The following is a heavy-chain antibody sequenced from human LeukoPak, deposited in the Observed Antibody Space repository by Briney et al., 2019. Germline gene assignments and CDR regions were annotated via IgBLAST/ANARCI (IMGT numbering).Heavy chain of an antibody. D-gene: IGHD3-16*02. CDR2: ISYSGST. CDR1: GGSISSYY. Sequence: ESGPTLVNPSETLSLTCTVSGGSISSYYWSWIGQPPGKGLEWIGYISYSGSTNYNPSLKSRVTISVDTSKNQFSLKLSSVTAADTAVYYCARYVWGSYPTFEDYWGQGTLVTVSS. V-gene: IGHV4-59*01. J-gene: IGHJ4*02. CDR3: ARYVWGSYPTFEDY.